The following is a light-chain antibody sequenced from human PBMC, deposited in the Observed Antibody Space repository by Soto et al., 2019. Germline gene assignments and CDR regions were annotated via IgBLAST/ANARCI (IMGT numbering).Light chain of an antibody. Sequence: EIVLTQSPGTLSLSPGERATLSCRASQSVRSNYLAWYQQKPGQAPRLLIYGASSRATGIPDRFSGSGSGTDFTLTITRLEPEDFAVYYCQQLATFGQGTKVEIK. J-gene: IGKJ1*01. V-gene: IGKV3-20*01. CDR2: GAS. CDR1: QSVRSNY. CDR3: QQLAT.